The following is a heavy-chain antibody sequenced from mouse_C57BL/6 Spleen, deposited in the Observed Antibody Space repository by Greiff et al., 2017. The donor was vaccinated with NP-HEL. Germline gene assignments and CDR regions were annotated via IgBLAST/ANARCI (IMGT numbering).Heavy chain of an antibody. Sequence: QVQLQQSGAELVRPGPSVKVSCKASGYAFTNYLIEWVKQRPGQGLEWIGVINPGSGGTNYNEKFKGKATLTADKSSSTAYMQLSSLTSEDSAVYFCARGEGGMDYWGQGTSVTVSS. CDR2: INPGSGGT. V-gene: IGHV1-54*01. CDR1: GYAFTNYL. J-gene: IGHJ4*01. CDR3: ARGEGGMDY.